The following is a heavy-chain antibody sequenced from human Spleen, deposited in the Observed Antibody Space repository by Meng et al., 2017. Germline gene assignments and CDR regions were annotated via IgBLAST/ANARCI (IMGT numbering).Heavy chain of an antibody. J-gene: IGHJ4*02. V-gene: IGHV4/OR15-8*02. CDR3: ASWIYSCGWQ. CDR2: IYHGGDT. CDR1: GGSISRIDW. D-gene: IGHD6-19*01. Sequence: QVQRQPWGGGLLKPSETRSLACVVSGGSISRIDWWSWVRQPPGKGLEWIGEIYHGGDTNYNPSLKSRVTIAIDKSKNQFSLKLTSVTAADTAVYYCASWIYSCGWQWGQGALVTVSS.